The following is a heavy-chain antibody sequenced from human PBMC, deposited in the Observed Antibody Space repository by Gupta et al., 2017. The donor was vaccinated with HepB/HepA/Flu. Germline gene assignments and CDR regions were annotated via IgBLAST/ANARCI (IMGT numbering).Heavy chain of an antibody. D-gene: IGHD3-3*01. J-gene: IGHJ4*02. Sequence: EVQMLESGGGLVQSGGSLRLSCAASGFPFRSSAMSWVRQALGKGLEWVSALDNSGDDTYYADSAKGRFTISRDNSKGTLYLEMNSLTADDTAVYYCAKHSGVTRIGRYFDSWGQGTQVTVSS. CDR3: AKHSGVTRIGRYFDS. V-gene: IGHV3-23*01. CDR1: GFPFRSSA. CDR2: LDNSGDDT.